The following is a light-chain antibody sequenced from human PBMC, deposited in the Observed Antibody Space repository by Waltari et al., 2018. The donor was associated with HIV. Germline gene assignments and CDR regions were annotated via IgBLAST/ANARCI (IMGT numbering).Light chain of an antibody. CDR3: QQLKTYPLS. CDR1: QGVGSD. CDR2: SVS. J-gene: IGKJ4*01. Sequence: IQLTHSPSFLSASVGASFTITCRATQGVGSDLAWYQQKPGKAPNLLIYSVSVLQTGGPSRFSGGGSGTEFTLTISGLQPEYFTTYYCQQLKTYPLSFGGGTKVEIK. V-gene: IGKV1-9*01.